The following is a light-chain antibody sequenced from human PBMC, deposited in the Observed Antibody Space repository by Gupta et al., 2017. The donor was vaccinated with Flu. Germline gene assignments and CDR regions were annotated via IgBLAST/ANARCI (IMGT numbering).Light chain of an antibody. CDR2: SKN. Sequence: RVTISCSGSSSNIGSNTVNWYQQFPGTAPHLVIYSKNQRPSGVPDRFSGSKSGTSASLAISGLQSEDEAEYFCAERDDSLDGPVFGGGTKLTVL. J-gene: IGLJ2*01. CDR3: AERDDSLDGPV. CDR1: SSNIGSNT. V-gene: IGLV1-44*01.